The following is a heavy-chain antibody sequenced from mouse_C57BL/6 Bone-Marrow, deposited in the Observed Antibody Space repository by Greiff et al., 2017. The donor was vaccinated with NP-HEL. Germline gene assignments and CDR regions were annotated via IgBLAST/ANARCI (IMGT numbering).Heavy chain of an antibody. D-gene: IGHD1-1*01. CDR2: IDPENGDT. J-gene: IGHJ3*01. CDR1: GFNIKDDY. Sequence: VQLKQSGAELVRPGASVKLSCTASGFNIKDDYMHWVKQRPEQGLEWIGWIDPENGDTEYASKFQGKATITADTSSNTAYLQLSSLTSEDTAVYYCTDYYGSFPFAYWGQGTLVTVSA. CDR3: TDYYGSFPFAY. V-gene: IGHV14-4*01.